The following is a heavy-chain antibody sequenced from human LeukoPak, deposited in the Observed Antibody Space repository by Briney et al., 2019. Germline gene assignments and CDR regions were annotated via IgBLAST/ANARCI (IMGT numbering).Heavy chain of an antibody. CDR3: ASSSPQSGYGMDV. CDR1: GFTFSSYW. CDR2: IKQDGSEK. D-gene: IGHD6-25*01. Sequence: GGSLRLSCAASGFTFSSYWMSWVRQAPGKGPQWVANIKQDGSEKYYVDSVKGRFTISRDNAKNSLYLQMNSLRAEDTAVYYCASSSPQSGYGMDVWGQGTTVTVSS. V-gene: IGHV3-7*01. J-gene: IGHJ6*02.